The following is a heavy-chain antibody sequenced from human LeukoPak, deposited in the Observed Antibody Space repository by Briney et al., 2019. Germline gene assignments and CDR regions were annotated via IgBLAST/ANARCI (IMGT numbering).Heavy chain of an antibody. Sequence: PGGSLRLSCAASGFTFSSYWMHWVRQAPGKGLVWVSRIDSDGSTTSYAGSVKGRFSISRFNAKETLYLQMNSLRVEDTAVYYCARGTDDIDIWGQGTLVTVSS. D-gene: IGHD1-1*01. V-gene: IGHV3-74*01. CDR1: GFTFSSYW. J-gene: IGHJ3*02. CDR2: IDSDGSTT. CDR3: ARGTDDIDI.